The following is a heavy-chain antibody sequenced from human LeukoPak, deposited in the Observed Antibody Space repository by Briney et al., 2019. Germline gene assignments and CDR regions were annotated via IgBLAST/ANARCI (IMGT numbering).Heavy chain of an antibody. J-gene: IGHJ5*02. Sequence: GGSLRLSCAASGFTFSSYAMTWVRQAPGKGLEWVSTISGSGGSTYYADSVKGRFTISGDNSKNTLYLQMNSLRAEDTAVYYCAKDEYCSGGSCYSLPNNWFDPWGQGTLVTVSS. V-gene: IGHV3-23*01. CDR3: AKDEYCSGGSCYSLPNNWFDP. CDR1: GFTFSSYA. CDR2: ISGSGGST. D-gene: IGHD2-15*01.